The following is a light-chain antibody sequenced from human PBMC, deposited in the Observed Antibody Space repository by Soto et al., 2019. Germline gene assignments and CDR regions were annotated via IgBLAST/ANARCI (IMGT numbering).Light chain of an antibody. V-gene: IGLV2-14*01. Sequence: QSVLTQPRSVSGSPGQSITISCTGTSSDVGIYNYVSWYQQHPGKAPKLMIYQVTNRPSGVSNRFSGSKSGNTASLTISGLQAEDEADYYCSSYTGSTNYVFGTGTKLTVL. CDR3: SSYTGSTNYV. CDR1: SSDVGIYNY. J-gene: IGLJ1*01. CDR2: QVT.